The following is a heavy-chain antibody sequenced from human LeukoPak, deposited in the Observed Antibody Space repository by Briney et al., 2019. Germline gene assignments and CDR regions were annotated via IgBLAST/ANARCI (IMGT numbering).Heavy chain of an antibody. V-gene: IGHV3-30*02. D-gene: IGHD1-20*01. CDR2: DSNNGIDK. Sequence: GGSLRLSCAASGFTFTSDGIHWVRQAPGKGLEWVAFDSNNGIDKHYGDSVQGRFSVSRDNSKSTLYLEMKSLRVEGTAMYYCAKGITRDSYYLDYWGQGTLVTVSS. CDR3: AKGITRDSYYLDY. J-gene: IGHJ4*02. CDR1: GFTFTSDG.